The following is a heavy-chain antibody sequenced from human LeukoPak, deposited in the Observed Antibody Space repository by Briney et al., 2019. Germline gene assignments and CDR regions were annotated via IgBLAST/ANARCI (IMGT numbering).Heavy chain of an antibody. V-gene: IGHV4-59*01. J-gene: IGHJ4*02. CDR1: GGSISYYH. D-gene: IGHD3-16*02. CDR3: ARAVISFAGLIAKGFDS. CDR2: IYYSGFT. Sequence: SETLSLTCTVSGGSISYYHWSWIRQPPGKGLEWIGYIYYSGFTDYNPSLKGRVTMSVDTSKNQFSLKLSSVTAADTAVYFCARAVISFAGLIAKGFDSWGQGTLVTISS.